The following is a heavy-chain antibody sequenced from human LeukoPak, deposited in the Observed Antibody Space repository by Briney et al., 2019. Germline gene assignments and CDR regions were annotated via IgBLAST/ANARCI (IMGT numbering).Heavy chain of an antibody. Sequence: PSETLSLTCTVSGGSISSSSYYWGWIRQPPGKGLEWTGSIYYSGSTYYNPSLKSRVTISVDTSKNQFSLKLSSVTAADTAVYYCARSLPHKTYCSSTSCYSAFDIWGQGTMVTVSS. CDR1: GGSISSSSYY. V-gene: IGHV4-39*01. J-gene: IGHJ3*02. D-gene: IGHD2-2*02. CDR3: ARSLPHKTYCSSTSCYSAFDI. CDR2: IYYSGST.